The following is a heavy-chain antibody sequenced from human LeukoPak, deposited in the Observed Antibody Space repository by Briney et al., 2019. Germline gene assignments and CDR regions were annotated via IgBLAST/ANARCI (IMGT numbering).Heavy chain of an antibody. CDR3: ARGVDDGSGSYSYSYYLDV. CDR2: INWNGGSG. Sequence: PGGSLRLSCAASGFTFNDYGMAWVRHAPGKGLEWVSGINWNGGSGGYADSVRGRFTISRDNTKNSLYLQMNSLRAEDTAWYYCARGVDDGSGSYSYSYYLDVWGKGTTVTVSS. J-gene: IGHJ6*03. D-gene: IGHD3-10*01. CDR1: GFTFNDYG. V-gene: IGHV3-20*04.